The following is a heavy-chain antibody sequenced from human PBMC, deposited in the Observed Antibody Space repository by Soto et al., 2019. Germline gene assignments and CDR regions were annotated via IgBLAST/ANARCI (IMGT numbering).Heavy chain of an antibody. V-gene: IGHV1-8*01. CDR2: MNPNSGNT. J-gene: IGHJ5*02. CDR3: ARSPDIVVVPANWFDP. D-gene: IGHD2-2*01. Sequence: GASVKVSCKASGYTFTSYDINWVRQATGQGLEWMGWMNPNSGNTGYAQKFQGRVTMTRNTSISTAYMELSSLRSEDTAVYYCARSPDIVVVPANWFDPWGQGTLVTV. CDR1: GYTFTSYD.